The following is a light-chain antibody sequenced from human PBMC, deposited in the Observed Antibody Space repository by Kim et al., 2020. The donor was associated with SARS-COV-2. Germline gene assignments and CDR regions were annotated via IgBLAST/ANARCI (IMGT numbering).Light chain of an antibody. Sequence: HSVVTQPASVSGSPGQSITISCTGTSSDVGGYNYVSWYQQHPGKAPKLMIYDVSNRPSGVSNRFSGSKSGNTASLTISGLQAEDEADYYCSSYTSSSTYVFGTGTKVTVL. CDR3: SSYTSSSTYV. V-gene: IGLV2-14*03. CDR1: SSDVGGYNY. J-gene: IGLJ1*01. CDR2: DVS.